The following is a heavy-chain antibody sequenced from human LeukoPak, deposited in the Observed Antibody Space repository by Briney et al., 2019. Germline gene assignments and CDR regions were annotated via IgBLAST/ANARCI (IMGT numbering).Heavy chain of an antibody. V-gene: IGHV4-61*09. D-gene: IGHD4-23*01. J-gene: IGHJ4*02. CDR2: IYTSGSS. CDR3: ARDCRGNSGCSSGVFDY. CDR1: GGSISSSSYY. Sequence: SETLSLTCTVSGGSISSSSYYWSWIRQPAGKGLEWIGHIYTSGSSNYNPSLKSRVTMSVDTSKNQFSLKLSSVTAADTALYYCARDCRGNSGCSSGVFDYWGQGTLVTVSS.